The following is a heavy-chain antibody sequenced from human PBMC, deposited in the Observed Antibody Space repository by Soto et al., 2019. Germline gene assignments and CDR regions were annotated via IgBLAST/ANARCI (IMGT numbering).Heavy chain of an antibody. CDR1: GGTFSSYA. J-gene: IGHJ4*02. V-gene: IGHV1-69*01. CDR2: IIPIFGTA. Sequence: QVQLVQSGAEVKKPGSSVKVSCKASGGTFSSYAISWVRQAPGQGLEWMGGIIPIFGTANYAQKFQGRVTITADESTSTAYMEGSSLRCEDTAVYYCARDRLEGVGAMGNWGQGTLVTFSS. D-gene: IGHD1-26*01. CDR3: ARDRLEGVGAMGN.